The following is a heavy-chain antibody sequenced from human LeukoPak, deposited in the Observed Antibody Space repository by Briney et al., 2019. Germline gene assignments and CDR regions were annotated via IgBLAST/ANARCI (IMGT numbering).Heavy chain of an antibody. CDR1: GNTFTGYY. J-gene: IGHJ4*02. CDR2: INPNSGGT. Sequence: ASVKVSCKASGNTFTGYYMHWVRQAPGQGLEWMGWINPNSGGTTYAQKFRGRLTMTRDMSTSTVYMELSSLRSEDTAVYYCARGSRPVYNLLTGKRYFDYWGQGTLLTVSS. V-gene: IGHV1-2*02. CDR3: ARGSRPVYNLLTGKRYFDY. D-gene: IGHD3-9*01.